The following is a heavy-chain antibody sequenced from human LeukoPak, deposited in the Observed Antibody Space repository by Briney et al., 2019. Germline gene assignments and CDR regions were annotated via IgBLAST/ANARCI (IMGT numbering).Heavy chain of an antibody. CDR2: IYYSGST. J-gene: IGHJ4*02. D-gene: IGHD4-23*01. CDR1: GGSISSYY. V-gene: IGHV4-59*08. CDR3: ARHVSYGGNSLYYFDY. Sequence: PSETLSLTCTVSGGSISSYYWSWIRQPPGKGLEWIGYIYYSGSTNYNPSLKSRVTISVDTSKNQFSLKLSSVTAADTAVYYCARHVSYGGNSLYYFDYWGQGTLLTVSS.